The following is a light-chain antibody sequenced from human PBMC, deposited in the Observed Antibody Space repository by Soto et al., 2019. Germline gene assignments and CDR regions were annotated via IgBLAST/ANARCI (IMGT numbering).Light chain of an antibody. V-gene: IGKV3-20*01. CDR1: ESVGSNY. Sequence: EIVLTQPPCTLSLSPGEKATLSCRATESVGSNYLCWDQLKPGQAPRLLIYDASSRATGIPDRFSGSGSGTDFTLTISRLEPEDFAVYYCQQYGSSPFTFGQGTRLEIK. J-gene: IGKJ5*01. CDR2: DAS. CDR3: QQYGSSPFT.